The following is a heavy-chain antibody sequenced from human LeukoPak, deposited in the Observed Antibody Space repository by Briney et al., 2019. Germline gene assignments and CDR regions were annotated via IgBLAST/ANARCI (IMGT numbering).Heavy chain of an antibody. CDR1: GGTFSSYA. D-gene: IGHD6-13*01. Sequence: GASVKVSCKASGGTFSSYAITWVRQAPGQGLEWMGRIIPIFVTANYAQKFQGRVTTTTDESTSTAYMELSTLRSDDTAVYYCARERPPGDSSNWFLEGYFDIWGQGTLVTVSS. CDR3: ARERPPGDSSNWFLEGYFDI. CDR2: IIPIFVTA. J-gene: IGHJ4*02. V-gene: IGHV1-69*05.